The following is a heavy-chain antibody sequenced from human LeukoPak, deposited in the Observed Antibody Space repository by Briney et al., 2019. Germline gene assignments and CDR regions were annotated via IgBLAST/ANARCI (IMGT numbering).Heavy chain of an antibody. CDR2: MNPNSGNT. Sequence: ASVKVSCKASGYTFTSYDINWVRQATGQGLEWMGWMNPNSGNTGYAQKFQGRVTMTRNTSISTAYMELSSLRSEDTAVYYCARGGAGSGYDSGASFDYWGQGTLVTVSS. CDR1: GYTFTSYD. D-gene: IGHD5-12*01. CDR3: ARGGAGSGYDSGASFDY. J-gene: IGHJ4*02. V-gene: IGHV1-8*01.